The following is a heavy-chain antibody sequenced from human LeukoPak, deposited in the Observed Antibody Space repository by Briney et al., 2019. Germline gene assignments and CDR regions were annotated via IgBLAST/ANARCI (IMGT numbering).Heavy chain of an antibody. D-gene: IGHD6-19*01. CDR3: ATEYSLAVAGIGDY. CDR1: GFTFSSYE. J-gene: IGHJ4*02. CDR2: ISYDGSNK. Sequence: GGSLRLSCVASGFTFSSYEMNWVRQAPGKGLEWVAVISYDGSNKYYADSVKGRFTISRDNSKNTLYLQMNSLRAEDTAVYYCATEYSLAVAGIGDYWGQGTLVTVSS. V-gene: IGHV3-30*04.